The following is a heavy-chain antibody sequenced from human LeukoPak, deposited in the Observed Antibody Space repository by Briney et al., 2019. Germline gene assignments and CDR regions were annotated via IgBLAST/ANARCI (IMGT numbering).Heavy chain of an antibody. D-gene: IGHD6-19*01. J-gene: IGHJ4*02. CDR1: SYTISSGYY. Sequence: SETLSLTCSVSSYTISSGYYWCCLRQPPGKRLECLGSIYHSGSTYYNPSLKSRVTISVDNSKNQFSLRLSSVTAADTAVYYCARLPGFTNGWYFIDFWGQGTLVTVS. CDR2: IYHSGST. CDR3: ARLPGFTNGWYFIDF. V-gene: IGHV4-38-2*02.